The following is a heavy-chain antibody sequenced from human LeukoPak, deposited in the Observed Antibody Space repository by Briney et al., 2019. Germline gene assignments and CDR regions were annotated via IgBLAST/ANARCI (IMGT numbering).Heavy chain of an antibody. V-gene: IGHV5-51*01. CDR3: ARHFHPAETTGGYFDL. Sequence: GEALKTSCQSSGYNFTPHWIVWVRQMPGKGLEWMGITFAGYSYSIYSPSCQGQVTMSVDKSISTAYLQWSSLKASDTAMYYCARHFHPAETTGGYFDLWGRGTLVTVSA. CDR1: GYNFTPHW. CDR2: TFAGYSYS. J-gene: IGHJ2*01. D-gene: IGHD4-17*01.